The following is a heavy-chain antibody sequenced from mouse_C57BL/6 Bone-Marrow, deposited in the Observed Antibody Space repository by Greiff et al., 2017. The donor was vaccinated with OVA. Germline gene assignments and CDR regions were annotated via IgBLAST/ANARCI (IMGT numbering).Heavy chain of an antibody. V-gene: IGHV14-4*01. D-gene: IGHD3-3*01. CDR1: GFTIKDDY. Sequence: VQLQQSGAELVRPGASVKLSCTASGFTIKDDYMHWVKQRPEPGLEWIGWIDPENGDTEYAPTFQGKATITADTSSNTAYLQLSRLTSEATAVYYCATRGRDGFAYWGQGTLVTVSA. CDR2: IDPENGDT. CDR3: ATRGRDGFAY. J-gene: IGHJ3*01.